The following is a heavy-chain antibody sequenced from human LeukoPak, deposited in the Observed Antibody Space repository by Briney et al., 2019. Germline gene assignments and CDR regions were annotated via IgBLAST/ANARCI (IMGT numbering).Heavy chain of an antibody. Sequence: GASVTVSCKASGYTFTSYGISWVRQAPGQGLEWMGWISAYNGNTNYAQKLQGRVTMTTDTSTSTAYMELRSLRSDDTAVYYCARDRGDSSGYYPFDYWGQGTLVTVSS. J-gene: IGHJ4*02. D-gene: IGHD3-22*01. V-gene: IGHV1-18*01. CDR2: ISAYNGNT. CDR3: ARDRGDSSGYYPFDY. CDR1: GYTFTSYG.